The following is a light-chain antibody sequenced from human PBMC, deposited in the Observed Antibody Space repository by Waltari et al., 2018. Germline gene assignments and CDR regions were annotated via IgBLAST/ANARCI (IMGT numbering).Light chain of an antibody. CDR2: EVF. CDR1: TSDVGRYAL. J-gene: IGLJ1*01. CDR3: CSYAGRGTYV. Sequence: QSALTQPASVSGTPGQSITISCSGTTSDVGRYALVSWYQQHPGEAPKLLICEVFKRPPDTSSRFSGAKSGRTASLTISGLQPEDEADYYCCSYAGRGTYVFGSGTKVTVL. V-gene: IGLV2-23*02.